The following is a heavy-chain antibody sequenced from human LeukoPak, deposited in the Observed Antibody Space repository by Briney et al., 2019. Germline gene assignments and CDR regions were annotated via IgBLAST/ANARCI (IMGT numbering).Heavy chain of an antibody. D-gene: IGHD3-22*01. CDR3: TTDNRSPPTIHYDSSGPDYYFDY. V-gene: IGHV3-15*01. CDR1: GFTFSNAW. CDR2: IKSKTDGGTT. J-gene: IGHJ4*02. Sequence: GGSLRLSCAASGFTFSNAWMSWVRQAPGKGLEWVGRIKSKTDGGTTDYAAPVKGRFTISRDDSKNTLYLQMNSLKTEDTAVYYCTTDNRSPPTIHYDSSGPDYYFDYWGQGTLVTVSS.